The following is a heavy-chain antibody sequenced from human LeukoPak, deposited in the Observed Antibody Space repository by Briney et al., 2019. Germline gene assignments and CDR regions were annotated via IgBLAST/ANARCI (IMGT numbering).Heavy chain of an antibody. CDR1: GYTFTGYY. V-gene: IGHV1-2*02. Sequence: ASMKVSCKSSGYTFTGYYMHWVRQVPGQGLEWMGWINPNTGGINYAQKFQGRVTMTRDTSISAAYMELSRLRSDDTAVYYCARDPYSNYFDYWGQGTLVTVSS. CDR2: INPNTGGI. CDR3: ARDPYSNYFDY. J-gene: IGHJ4*02. D-gene: IGHD5-18*01.